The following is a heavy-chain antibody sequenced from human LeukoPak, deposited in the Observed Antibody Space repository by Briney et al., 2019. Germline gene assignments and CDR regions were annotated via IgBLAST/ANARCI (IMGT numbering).Heavy chain of an antibody. CDR1: GFTFNNYY. J-gene: IGHJ5*02. Sequence: GGSLRLSXAASGFTFNNYYMSWICRAPGKGLEWISYISISGYSTNYADSVKGRFTISRDNAKNSLYLQMNNLRPEDTAFYYCARRHDFWSGYYGWFDPWGQGTLVTVSS. D-gene: IGHD3-3*01. CDR3: ARRHDFWSGYYGWFDP. V-gene: IGHV3-11*04. CDR2: ISISGYST.